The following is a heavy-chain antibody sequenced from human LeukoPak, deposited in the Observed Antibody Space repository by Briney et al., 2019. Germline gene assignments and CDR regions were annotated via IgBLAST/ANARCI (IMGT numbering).Heavy chain of an antibody. CDR1: GFPFSSYW. J-gene: IGHJ4*02. V-gene: IGHV3-49*04. Sequence: PGGSLRLSCVASGFPFSSYWMTWVRQAPGKGLEWVGFIRSEAYDTTPQYGASVKGRFTISKDDSRRIAFLQMSGLKAEDTAVYYCSRAAGYDFILEYWGQGTLVTVSS. D-gene: IGHD5-12*01. CDR2: IRSEAYDTTP. CDR3: SRAAGYDFILEY.